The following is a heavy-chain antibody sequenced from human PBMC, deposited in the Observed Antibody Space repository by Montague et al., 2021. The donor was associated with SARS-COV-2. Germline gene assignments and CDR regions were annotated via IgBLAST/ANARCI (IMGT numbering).Heavy chain of an antibody. CDR2: VSYSSTYI. D-gene: IGHD5-24*01. V-gene: IGHV3-21*03. Sequence: SLRLSCAASGFTLSNYNMNWIRPAPGKGLEWVSSVSYSSTYIYYADSVKGRFSISRDNAQNSLSLQMNNLRADDTAVYYCVRDQSPMGFDYWGQGTLVTVSS. CDR3: VRDQSPMGFDY. J-gene: IGHJ4*02. CDR1: GFTLSNYN.